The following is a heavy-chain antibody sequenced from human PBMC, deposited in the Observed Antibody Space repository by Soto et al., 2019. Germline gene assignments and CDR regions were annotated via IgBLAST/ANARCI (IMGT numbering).Heavy chain of an antibody. D-gene: IGHD1-26*01. Sequence: QVQLQESGPGLVKPSETLSLTCTVSGGSISSYYWSWIRQPPGKGLEWIGYIYYSGSTNYNPSLKRRVTISVDTSKNQFSLKLSSVTAADTAVYYCARGVGASWGQGTLVTVSS. V-gene: IGHV4-59*01. CDR1: GGSISSYY. CDR2: IYYSGST. CDR3: ARGVGAS. J-gene: IGHJ4*02.